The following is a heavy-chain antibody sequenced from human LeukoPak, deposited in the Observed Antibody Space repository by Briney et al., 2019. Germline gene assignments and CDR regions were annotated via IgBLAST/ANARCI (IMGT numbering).Heavy chain of an antibody. V-gene: IGHV4-34*01. Sequence: SETLSLTCAVYGGSFSGYYWNWIRQPPGKGLEWIGEINYSGSTTYNPSLKSRVTISVDTSKNQFSLKLSFVTAADTAVYYCASGPPWGVAAVYFDHWGQGTLVTVSS. CDR2: INYSGST. J-gene: IGHJ4*02. D-gene: IGHD2-2*01. CDR1: GGSFSGYY. CDR3: ASGPPWGVAAVYFDH.